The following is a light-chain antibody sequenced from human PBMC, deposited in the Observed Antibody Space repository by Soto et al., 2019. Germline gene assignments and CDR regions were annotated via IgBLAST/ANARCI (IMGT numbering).Light chain of an antibody. Sequence: QSALTQPASVSGSPGQSITISCTGTSSDAGGYNYVSWYQQHPGKAPKLMIYDVSNRPSGVSNRFSGSKSGNTASLTISGLQAEDEADYYCSSYTSSLVVFGGGTKLTVL. CDR3: SSYTSSLVV. CDR2: DVS. V-gene: IGLV2-14*01. J-gene: IGLJ2*01. CDR1: SSDAGGYNY.